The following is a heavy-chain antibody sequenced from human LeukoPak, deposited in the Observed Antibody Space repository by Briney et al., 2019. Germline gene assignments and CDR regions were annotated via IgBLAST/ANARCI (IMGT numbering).Heavy chain of an antibody. CDR1: GFTFSSYA. Sequence: PGGSLRLSCAASGFTFSSYAMHWVRQAPGKGLEYVSAISSNGGSTYYANSVKGRFTISRDNSKNTLYLQMGSLRAEDMAVYYCAREWGIVGATGAFDIWGQGTMVTVSS. CDR3: AREWGIVGATGAFDI. V-gene: IGHV3-64*01. J-gene: IGHJ3*02. D-gene: IGHD1-26*01. CDR2: ISSNGGST.